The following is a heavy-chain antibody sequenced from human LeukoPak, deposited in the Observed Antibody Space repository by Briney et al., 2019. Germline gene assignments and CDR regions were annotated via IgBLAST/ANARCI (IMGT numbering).Heavy chain of an antibody. V-gene: IGHV1-69*13. Sequence: ASVKVSCKASGGTFSSYAISWVRQAPGQGLEWMGGIIPIFGTANYAQKFQGSVTITADESTSTAYMELSSLRSEDTAVYYCARMAIFGVVIFDYWGQGTLVTVSS. J-gene: IGHJ4*02. CDR2: IIPIFGTA. CDR1: GGTFSSYA. CDR3: ARMAIFGVVIFDY. D-gene: IGHD3-3*01.